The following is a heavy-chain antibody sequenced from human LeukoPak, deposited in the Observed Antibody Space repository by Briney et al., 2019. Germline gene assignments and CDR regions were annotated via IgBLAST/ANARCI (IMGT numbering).Heavy chain of an antibody. CDR1: GFTVNSNY. J-gene: IGHJ2*01. Sequence: GGSLRLSCAASGFTVNSNYMTWVRQAPGKGLEWVSVIYSCGSILYADSVKGRFAISRDNSKNTLYLQMNSLRAEATAVYYCTRTFYSPLSRHFDLWGRGTLVTVSS. CDR3: TRTFYSPLSRHFDL. CDR2: IYSCGSI. D-gene: IGHD6-13*01. V-gene: IGHV3-66*01.